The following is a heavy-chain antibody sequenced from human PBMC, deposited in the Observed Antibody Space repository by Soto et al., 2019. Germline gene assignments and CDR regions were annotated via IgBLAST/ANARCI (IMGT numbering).Heavy chain of an antibody. CDR2: INHSGST. CDR3: ARGLTMVRGVINPFTYYFDY. D-gene: IGHD3-10*01. CDR1: GGSFSGYY. Sequence: SQTLSLTCAVYGGSFSGYYWSWIRQPPGKGLEWIGEINHSGSTNYNPPLKSRVTISVDTSKNQFALKLGSVTAADTAVYYCARGLTMVRGVINPFTYYFDYWGQGTLVTVSS. V-gene: IGHV4-34*01. J-gene: IGHJ4*02.